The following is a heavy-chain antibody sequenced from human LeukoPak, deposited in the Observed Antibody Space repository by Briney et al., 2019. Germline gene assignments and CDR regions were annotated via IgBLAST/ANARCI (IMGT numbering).Heavy chain of an antibody. Sequence: ASVKVSCKASGYTFTCYYMHWVRQAPGQGLEWMGIINPSGGSTSYAQKFQGRVTMTRDMSTSTVYMELSSLRSEDTAVYYCARDSRVRGVILWWGQGTLVTVSS. J-gene: IGHJ4*02. CDR2: INPSGGST. CDR1: GYTFTCYY. D-gene: IGHD3-10*01. CDR3: ARDSRVRGVILW. V-gene: IGHV1-46*01.